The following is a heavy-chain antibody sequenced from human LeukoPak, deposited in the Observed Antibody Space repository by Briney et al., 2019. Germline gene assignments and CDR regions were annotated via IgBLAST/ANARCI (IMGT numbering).Heavy chain of an antibody. CDR2: ISWNSGSI. CDR3: AKVKGRFSGSYYFDY. D-gene: IGHD1-26*01. CDR1: GFTFDDYA. Sequence: GRSLRLSCAASGFTFDDYAMHWVRQAPGKGLEWVSGISWNSGSIGYADSVKGRFTISRDNAKNSLYLQMNSLRAEDTALYYCAKVKGRFSGSYYFDYWSQGTLVTVSS. J-gene: IGHJ4*02. V-gene: IGHV3-9*01.